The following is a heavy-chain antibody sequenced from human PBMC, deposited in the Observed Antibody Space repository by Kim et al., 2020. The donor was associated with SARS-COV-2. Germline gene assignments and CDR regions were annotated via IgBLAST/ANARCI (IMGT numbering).Heavy chain of an antibody. CDR3: VNGKRGPTYYDILTGYPLGGYYGMDV. CDR1: GFTFSSYA. V-gene: IGHV3-64D*06. D-gene: IGHD3-9*01. J-gene: IGHJ6*02. CDR2: ISSNGGST. Sequence: GGSLRLSCSASGFTFSSYAMHWVRQAPGKGLEYVSAISSNGGSTYYADSVKGRFTISRDNSKNTLYLQMSSLRAEDTAVYYCVNGKRGPTYYDILTGYPLGGYYGMDVWGQGTTVTVSS.